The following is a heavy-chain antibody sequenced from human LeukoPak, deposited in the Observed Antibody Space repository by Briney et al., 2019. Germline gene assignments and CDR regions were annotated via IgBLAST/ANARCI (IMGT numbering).Heavy chain of an antibody. CDR1: GYTFTSYA. CDR2: INAGNGNT. CDR3: ARTLPDYYDSMGALGAFDI. D-gene: IGHD3-22*01. J-gene: IGHJ3*02. Sequence: ASVKVSCKASGYTFTSYAMHWVRQAPGQRLEWMGWINAGNGNTKYSQEFQGRVTITRDTSASTAYMELSSLRSEDMAVYYCARTLPDYYDSMGALGAFDIWGQGTMVTVSS. V-gene: IGHV1-3*03.